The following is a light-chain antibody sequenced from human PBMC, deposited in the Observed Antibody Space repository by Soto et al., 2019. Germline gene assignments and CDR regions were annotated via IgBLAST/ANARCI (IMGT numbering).Light chain of an antibody. CDR1: QIITTY. CDR2: AAS. CDR3: QQSFSTPYT. V-gene: IGKV1-39*01. Sequence: DLQMTQSPSSLSASVGDRVTITCRASQIITTYLNWYQQKPGKAPRLLIYAASRLQSGVPSRFSGSGSGTAFTLTISSLQPEDFATYSCQQSFSTPYTFGQGTRLEI. J-gene: IGKJ2*01.